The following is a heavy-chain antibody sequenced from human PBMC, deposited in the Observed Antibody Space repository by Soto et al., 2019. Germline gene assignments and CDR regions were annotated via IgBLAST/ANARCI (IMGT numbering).Heavy chain of an antibody. CDR3: AKDIHSGRNHSGADY. Sequence: QVQVVESGGGVVQPGRSLRLSCAASGFVFSPYGMHWVRQAPGKGLAWVAVISNDGNDEYYIDSVKGRFTISRDNSKNTLYLQMNTLNTEDTAHYYCAKDIHSGRNHSGADYWGQGTLVTGSS. D-gene: IGHD1-26*01. CDR2: ISNDGNDE. CDR1: GFVFSPYG. V-gene: IGHV3-30*18. J-gene: IGHJ4*02.